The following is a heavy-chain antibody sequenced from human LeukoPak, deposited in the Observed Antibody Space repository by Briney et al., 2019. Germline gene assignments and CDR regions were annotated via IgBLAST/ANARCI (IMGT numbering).Heavy chain of an antibody. D-gene: IGHD4-17*01. CDR2: INAGNGNT. J-gene: IGHJ4*02. CDR1: GYTFTSYA. Sequence: ASVKVSCKASGYTFTSYAMHWVRQAPGQRLEWMGWINAGNGNTKYSQKFQGRVTITRDTSTSTAYMELRSLRSDDTAVYYCAREGSTVTSLGYWGQGTLVTVSS. CDR3: AREGSTVTSLGY. V-gene: IGHV1-3*01.